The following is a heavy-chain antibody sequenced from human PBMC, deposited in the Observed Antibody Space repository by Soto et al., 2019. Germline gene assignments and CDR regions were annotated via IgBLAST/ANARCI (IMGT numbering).Heavy chain of an antibody. D-gene: IGHD6-19*01. CDR2: INHSGST. Sequence: QVQLQQWGAGLLKPSETLSLTCAVYGGSFSGYYWSWIRQPPGKGLEWIGEINHSGSTNYNPSLKSRVTISVETSKNQFCLKLSAVTAADTAVYYCARGVMAVAASGDFDYWGQGTLVTVSS. V-gene: IGHV4-34*01. CDR1: GGSFSGYY. J-gene: IGHJ4*02. CDR3: ARGVMAVAASGDFDY.